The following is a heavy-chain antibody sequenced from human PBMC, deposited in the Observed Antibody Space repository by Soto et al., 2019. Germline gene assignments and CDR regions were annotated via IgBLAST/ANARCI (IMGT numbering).Heavy chain of an antibody. D-gene: IGHD6-25*01. J-gene: IGHJ6*02. CDR1: GFTFDDFA. V-gene: IGHV3-9*01. Sequence: LRLSCAASGFTFDDFAMHWVRQAPGKGLEWVSGVDWNSGSTAYADSVKGRFTISRDNARNSLYLRMNSLRAEDTALYYCVKGRGSYEVKFGMDVWGQGTTVTVSS. CDR2: VDWNSGST. CDR3: VKGRGSYEVKFGMDV.